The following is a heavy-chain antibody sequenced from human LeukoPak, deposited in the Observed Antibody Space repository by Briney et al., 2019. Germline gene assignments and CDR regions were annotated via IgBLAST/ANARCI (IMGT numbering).Heavy chain of an antibody. D-gene: IGHD1-14*01. V-gene: IGHV1-2*02. CDR1: GYTFTGYY. CDR2: INPNSGGT. CDR3: ARRPEVNLERFDY. Sequence: ASVKVSCKASGYTFTGYYMHWVRQAPGQGLEWMGWINPNSGGTKYAQKFQGRVTMTRDTSISTVYMDLSSLRSDDTAVYYCARRPEVNLERFDYWGQGTLVTVSS. J-gene: IGHJ4*02.